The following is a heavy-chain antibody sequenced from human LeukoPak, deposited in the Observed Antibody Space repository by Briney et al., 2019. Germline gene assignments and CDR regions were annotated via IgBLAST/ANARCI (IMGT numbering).Heavy chain of an antibody. D-gene: IGHD3-10*01. CDR3: AREWFGDPNPLGAFDI. Sequence: ASVKVSCKASGYTFTSYYMHWVRQAPGQGLEWRGIINPSGGSTSYAQKFQGRVTMTRDMSTSTVYMELSSLRSEDTAVYYCAREWFGDPNPLGAFDIWGQGTMVTVSS. V-gene: IGHV1-46*01. CDR2: INPSGGST. J-gene: IGHJ3*02. CDR1: GYTFTSYY.